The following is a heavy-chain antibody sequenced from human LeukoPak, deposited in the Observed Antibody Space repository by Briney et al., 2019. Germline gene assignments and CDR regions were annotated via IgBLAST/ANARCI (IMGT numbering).Heavy chain of an antibody. J-gene: IGHJ6*02. CDR3: ARDYDFWSGYSYGMDV. CDR2: ISSSSSYI. Sequence: GGSLRLSCAASGFTFSGYAMNWVRQAPGKGLEWVSSISSSSSYIYYADSVKGRFTISRDNAKNSLYLQMNSLRAEDTAVYYCARDYDFWSGYSYGMDVWGQGTTVTVSS. CDR1: GFTFSGYA. V-gene: IGHV3-21*01. D-gene: IGHD3-3*01.